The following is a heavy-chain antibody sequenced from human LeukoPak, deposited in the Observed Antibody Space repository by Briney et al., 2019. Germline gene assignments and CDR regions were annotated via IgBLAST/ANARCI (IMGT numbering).Heavy chain of an antibody. CDR3: ARGPLHHPSSWPFWYFDL. J-gene: IGHJ2*01. CDR2: IYHSGST. Sequence: SETLSLTCTVSGYSISSGYYWGWIRQPPGKGLEWIGSIYHSGSTYYNPSLKSRVTISVDTSKNQFSLKLSSVTAADTAVYFCARGPLHHPSSWPFWYFDLWGRGTLVTVSS. D-gene: IGHD6-13*01. V-gene: IGHV4-38-2*02. CDR1: GYSISSGYY.